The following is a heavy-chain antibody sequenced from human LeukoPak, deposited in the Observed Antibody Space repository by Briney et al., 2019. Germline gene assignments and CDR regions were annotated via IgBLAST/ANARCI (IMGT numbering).Heavy chain of an antibody. CDR1: GFTFSSYA. Sequence: GGSLRLSCAASGFTFSSYAMSWARQAPGKGLEWVSAISGSGGGTYYADSVKGRFTISRDNSKNTLYLQMNSLRAEDTAVYYCAKPTYYDFWSGYDYWGQGTLVTVSS. J-gene: IGHJ4*02. V-gene: IGHV3-23*01. CDR3: AKPTYYDFWSGYDY. D-gene: IGHD3-3*01. CDR2: ISGSGGGT.